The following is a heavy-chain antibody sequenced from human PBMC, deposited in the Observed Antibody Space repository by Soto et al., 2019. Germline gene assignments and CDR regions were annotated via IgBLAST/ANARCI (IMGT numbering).Heavy chain of an antibody. D-gene: IGHD3-10*01. V-gene: IGHV3-7*01. CDR1: GFTFSSYW. J-gene: IGHJ4*02. CDR2: IKQDGSEK. Sequence: GGSLRLSCAASGFTFSSYWMSWVRQAPGKGLEWVANIKQDGSEKYYVDSVKGRFTISRDNAKNSLYLQMNSLRAEDTAVYYCARGLADYYGSGSYSDYWGQGTLVTVSS. CDR3: ARGLADYYGSGSYSDY.